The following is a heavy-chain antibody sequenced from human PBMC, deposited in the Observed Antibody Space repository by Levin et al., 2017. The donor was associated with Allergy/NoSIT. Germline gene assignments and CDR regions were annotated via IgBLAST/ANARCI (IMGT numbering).Heavy chain of an antibody. V-gene: IGHV4-59*01. CDR3: TKGAGRGRSYDY. CDR1: DGSISSVY. D-gene: IGHD3-10*01. Sequence: PSETLSLTCTVSDGSISSVYWSWIRQPPGKGLEWIGYIYYSGIINYNPSLKSRVTISIDTSKNQFSLSLSSVTAADTAVYYCTKGAGRGRSYDYWSQGTLVTVSS. J-gene: IGHJ4*02. CDR2: IYYSGII.